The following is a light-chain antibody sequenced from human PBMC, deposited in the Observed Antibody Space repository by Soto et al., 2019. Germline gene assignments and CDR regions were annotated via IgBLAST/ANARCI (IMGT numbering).Light chain of an antibody. J-gene: IGKJ4*01. CDR3: QQYLNWLT. CDR1: QSVSSN. V-gene: IGKV3-15*01. Sequence: EIVMTQSPATLSVSPGERATLSCRASQSVSSNLVWYQQKPGQAPRLLIYGASTRATGIPARFSGSGSGTEFTLIFSSLQSEDFAVYYCQQYLNWLTFGGGTKVDIK. CDR2: GAS.